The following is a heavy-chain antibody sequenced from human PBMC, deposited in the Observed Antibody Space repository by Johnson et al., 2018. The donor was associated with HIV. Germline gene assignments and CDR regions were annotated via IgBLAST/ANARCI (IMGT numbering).Heavy chain of an antibody. J-gene: IGHJ3*02. CDR2: ISWNSGSI. D-gene: IGHD6-19*01. Sequence: VQVVESGGGLVQPGRSLRLSCAASGFTFDDYAMHWVRQAPGKGLEWVSGISWNSGSIGYADSVKGRFTISRDNAKNALYLQMNSLRAEDTAVDYCAKDLRSSGSTGAFESWGQGTMVTVSS. CDR3: AKDLRSSGSTGAFES. V-gene: IGHV3-9*01. CDR1: GFTFDDYA.